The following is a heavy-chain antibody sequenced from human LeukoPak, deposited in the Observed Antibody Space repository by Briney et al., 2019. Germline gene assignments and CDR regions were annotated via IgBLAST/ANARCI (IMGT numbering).Heavy chain of an antibody. CDR1: GFTFSSYG. J-gene: IGHJ4*02. Sequence: GGSLRLSCAASGFTFSSYGMHWVRQAPGKGLEWVAFIRYDGSNKYYADSVKGRFTISRDNSKNTLYLQMNSLRAEDTAVYYCAKDLLKESTGGSSDYWGQGTLVTVSS. CDR3: AKDLLKESTGGSSDY. V-gene: IGHV3-30*02. CDR2: IRYDGSNK. D-gene: IGHD2-15*01.